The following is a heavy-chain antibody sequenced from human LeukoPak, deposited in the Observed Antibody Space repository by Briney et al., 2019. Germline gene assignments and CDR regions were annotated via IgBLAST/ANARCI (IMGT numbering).Heavy chain of an antibody. Sequence: SETLSLTCTVSGGSISSSSYYWGWIRQPPGKGLEWIGSIYYSGSTYYNPSLKSRVTISVDTSKNQFSLKLSSVTAADTAVYYCARVESITMVRGVITYFDYWGQGTLVTVSS. CDR3: ARVESITMVRGVITYFDY. J-gene: IGHJ4*02. D-gene: IGHD3-10*01. CDR2: IYYSGST. V-gene: IGHV4-39*07. CDR1: GGSISSSSYY.